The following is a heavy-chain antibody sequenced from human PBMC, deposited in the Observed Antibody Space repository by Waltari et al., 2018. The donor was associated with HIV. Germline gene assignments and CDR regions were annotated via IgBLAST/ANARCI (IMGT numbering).Heavy chain of an antibody. CDR2: IKQDGGEK. CDR3: ATSRTFDY. V-gene: IGHV3-7*01. CDR1: GFTFSSLW. Sequence: EVQLVESGGGLVQTGGSLRLSCAASGFTFSSLWMSWVRQAPGKGLEWVANIKQDGGEKYYVDSVKGRFAISRDNAQNSLYLQMNNLRAEDTAVYFCATSRTFDYWGQGTMVTVSS. D-gene: IGHD2-2*01. J-gene: IGHJ4*02.